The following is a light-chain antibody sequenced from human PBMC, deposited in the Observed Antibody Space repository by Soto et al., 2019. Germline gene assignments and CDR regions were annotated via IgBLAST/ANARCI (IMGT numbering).Light chain of an antibody. Sequence: DLQMTQSPSSLSASVGDRVTITCRASQCISNYLAWYQQKPGKVPKLLIYAASTLQSGVPSRFSGSGSGTDFTLTISSLQPEDVATDYCQKYNSAPRTFGQGTKVEI. CDR1: QCISNY. V-gene: IGKV1-27*01. CDR2: AAS. CDR3: QKYNSAPRT. J-gene: IGKJ1*01.